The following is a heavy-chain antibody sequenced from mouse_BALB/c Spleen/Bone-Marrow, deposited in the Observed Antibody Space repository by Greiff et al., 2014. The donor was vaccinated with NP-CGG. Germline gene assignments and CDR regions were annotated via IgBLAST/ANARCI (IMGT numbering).Heavy chain of an antibody. CDR3: TRVLRNFDY. CDR1: GFTFSNYW. CDR2: IRLKSNNYAT. D-gene: IGHD1-1*01. V-gene: IGHV6-6*02. J-gene: IGHJ2*01. Sequence: EVMLVESGGGLVQPGGSMKLSCVASGFTFSNYWMTWVRQSPEEWLEWVAEIRLKSNNYATHYAESVKGRFTISRDDSKSSVYLQMNNLRTEDTGIYYCTRVLRNFDYWGQGTTLTVSS.